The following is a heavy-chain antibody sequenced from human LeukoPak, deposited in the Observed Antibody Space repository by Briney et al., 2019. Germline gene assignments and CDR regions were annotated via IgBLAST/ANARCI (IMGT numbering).Heavy chain of an antibody. Sequence: SETLSLTCTVSGGSISSYYWSWFRQPPGKGLEGFGYIYYSGSTNYNPSLKSRVTISVDTSKNQFSLKLSSVTAADTAVYYCARVYTAMVTRFFDYWGQGTLVTVSS. J-gene: IGHJ4*02. CDR3: ARVYTAMVTRFFDY. CDR2: IYYSGST. CDR1: GGSISSYY. D-gene: IGHD5-18*01. V-gene: IGHV4-59*01.